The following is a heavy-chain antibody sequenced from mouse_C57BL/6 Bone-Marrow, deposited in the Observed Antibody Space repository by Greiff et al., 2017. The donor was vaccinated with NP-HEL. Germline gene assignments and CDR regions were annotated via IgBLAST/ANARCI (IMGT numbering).Heavy chain of an antibody. V-gene: IGHV5-2*01. CDR1: EYEFPSHD. Sequence: EVKLVESGGGLVQPGESLKLSCESNEYEFPSHDMSWVRQTPVKRLELVAAINSDGGSTYYPDTMERRFIISRDNTKKTLYLQLSSLRSEDTAVYYCARHFYGAMDYWGQGTSVTVSS. J-gene: IGHJ4*01. CDR2: INSDGGST. CDR3: ARHFYGAMDY. D-gene: IGHD1-1*02.